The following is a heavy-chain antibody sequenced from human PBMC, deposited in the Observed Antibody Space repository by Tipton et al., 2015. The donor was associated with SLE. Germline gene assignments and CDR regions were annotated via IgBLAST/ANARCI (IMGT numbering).Heavy chain of an antibody. CDR1: GFTFEDYG. J-gene: IGHJ4*02. CDR2: ISWKGGNT. CDR3: VRDYTRIYYFDY. Sequence: SLRLSCVASGFTFEDYGMSWVRQAPGKGLEWVAGISWKGGNTGYGDSVKGRFTISRGNAKNSLYLQMNSLRAEDTALYYCVRDYTRIYYFDYWGQGTLVTVSS. V-gene: IGHV3-20*04.